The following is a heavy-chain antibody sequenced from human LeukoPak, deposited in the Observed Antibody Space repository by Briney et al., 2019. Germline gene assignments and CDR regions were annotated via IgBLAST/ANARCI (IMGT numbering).Heavy chain of an antibody. CDR2: ISHSGST. V-gene: IGHV4-34*01. CDR3: ARVEYDFRSAPNHTGWFDP. D-gene: IGHD3-3*01. CDR1: GGSFSGYY. Sequence: SETLSLTCAVYGGSFSGYYWSWIRQPPGKGLEWIGEISHSGSTNYNPSLKSRVAISVDTSKNQFSLKLSSVTAADTAVYYCARVEYDFRSAPNHTGWFDPWGQGTLVTVSS. J-gene: IGHJ5*02.